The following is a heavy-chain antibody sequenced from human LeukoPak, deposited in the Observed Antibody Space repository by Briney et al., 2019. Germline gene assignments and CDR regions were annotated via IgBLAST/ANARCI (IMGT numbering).Heavy chain of an antibody. CDR2: IYYSGTT. D-gene: IGHD3-10*01. J-gene: IGHJ4*02. CDR1: GGPISTGDYY. CDR3: ARDPVYGSGTF. V-gene: IGHV4-30-4*01. Sequence: ASETLSLTCTVAGGPISTGDYYWSWIRQPPGKGLEWIGYIYYSGTTYYNPSLKGRISFSMQTSRNQFSLNLRSVTAADTAVYYCARDPVYGSGTFWGQGTLVTVSS.